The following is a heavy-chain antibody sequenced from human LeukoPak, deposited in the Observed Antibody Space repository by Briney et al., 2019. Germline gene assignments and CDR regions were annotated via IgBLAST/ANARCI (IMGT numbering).Heavy chain of an antibody. Sequence: GGSLRLSCAASGFTFSTSAMNWVRQVPGKGLEWVSSIDYDSSHIYYAASVRGRFTISRDNARDSVYLQMDSLRVEDTAVYYCTRDPLRYLPVGHYDYWGQGTLVAVSS. D-gene: IGHD3-9*01. CDR2: IDYDSSHI. J-gene: IGHJ4*02. CDR1: GFTFSTSA. CDR3: TRDPLRYLPVGHYDY. V-gene: IGHV3-21*01.